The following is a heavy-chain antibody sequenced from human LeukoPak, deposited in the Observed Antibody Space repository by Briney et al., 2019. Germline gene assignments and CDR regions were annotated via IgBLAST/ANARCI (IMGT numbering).Heavy chain of an antibody. CDR2: ISGSGGST. CDR1: GFTFSSYA. CDR3: AKMRRGYSGYDIDY. V-gene: IGHV3-23*01. D-gene: IGHD5-12*01. Sequence: GGSLRLSCAASGFTFSSYAMSWVRQAPGKGLEWVSAISGSGGSTYYADSVKGRFTIPRDNSKNTLYLQMNSLRAEDTAVYYCAKMRRGYSGYDIDYWGQGTLVTVSS. J-gene: IGHJ4*02.